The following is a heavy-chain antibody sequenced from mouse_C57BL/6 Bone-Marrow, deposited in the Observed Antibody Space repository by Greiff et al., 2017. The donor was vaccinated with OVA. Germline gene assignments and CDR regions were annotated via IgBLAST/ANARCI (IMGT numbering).Heavy chain of an antibody. CDR2: FYPGSGSI. Sequence: QVQLKESGAELVKPGASVKLSCKASGYTFTEYTIHWVKQRSGQGLEWIGWFYPGSGSIKYNEKFKDKATLTADKSSSTVYMELSRLTSEDSAVYFCARHPRLITTVAPDWYFDVWGTGTTVTVSS. V-gene: IGHV1-62-2*01. CDR3: ARHPRLITTVAPDWYFDV. CDR1: GYTFTEYT. J-gene: IGHJ1*03. D-gene: IGHD1-1*01.